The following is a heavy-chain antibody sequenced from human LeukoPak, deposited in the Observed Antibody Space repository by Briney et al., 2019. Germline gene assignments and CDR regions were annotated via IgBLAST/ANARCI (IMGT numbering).Heavy chain of an antibody. CDR1: GGTFSKYA. CDR2: IIPFLDTS. CDR3: ARAQAGNYDWPLDL. V-gene: IGHV1-69*05. D-gene: IGHD5-12*01. J-gene: IGHJ5*02. Sequence: SVTVSCKASGGTFSKYALSWVRQAPGQGLEWMGAIIPFLDTSNYPPRFQDRVTITTDESTSTAYMDLSSLRSDDTAVYYCARAQAGNYDWPLDLWGQGTLVTVSS.